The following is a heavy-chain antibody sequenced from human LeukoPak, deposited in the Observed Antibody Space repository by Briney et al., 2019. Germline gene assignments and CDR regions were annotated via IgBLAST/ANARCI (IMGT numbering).Heavy chain of an antibody. J-gene: IGHJ4*02. CDR1: GGSISSNIW. V-gene: IGHV4-4*02. CDR2: IYHSGSS. D-gene: IGHD5-18*01. CDR3: ARGYSYTTIDY. Sequence: PSGTLSLTCTVSGGSISSNIWWSWVRQPPGKGLEWIGEIYHSGSSNYNPSLKSRVTISVDKSKNQFSLTLSSVTAADTAIYYCARGYSYTTIDYWGQGTLVTVSS.